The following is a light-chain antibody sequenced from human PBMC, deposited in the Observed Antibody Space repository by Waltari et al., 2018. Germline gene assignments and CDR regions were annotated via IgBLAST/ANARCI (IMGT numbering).Light chain of an antibody. CDR3: SSYTSSRTS. Sequence: QSALTQPAAVTGSPGPSITISCTGSNSDIANYDYVSWYQQHPGKAPQLLIHGVTHRPSGVSDRFSGSKSGNTASLTISGLQPEDEAVYVCSSYTSSRTSFGEGTRLTVL. J-gene: IGLJ2*01. CDR1: NSDIANYDY. V-gene: IGLV2-14*03. CDR2: GVT.